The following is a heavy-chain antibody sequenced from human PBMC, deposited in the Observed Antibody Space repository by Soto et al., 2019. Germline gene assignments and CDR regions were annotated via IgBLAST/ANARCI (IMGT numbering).Heavy chain of an antibody. D-gene: IGHD6-6*01. CDR3: ARSVSIAARPGFDY. V-gene: IGHV1-2*04. Sequence: ASVKVSCKASGYTFTGYYMHWVRQAPGQGLEWMGWINPNSGGTNYAQKFQGWATMTRDTSISTAYMELSRLRSDDTAVYYCARSVSIAARPGFDYWGQGTLVTVSS. CDR1: GYTFTGYY. J-gene: IGHJ4*02. CDR2: INPNSGGT.